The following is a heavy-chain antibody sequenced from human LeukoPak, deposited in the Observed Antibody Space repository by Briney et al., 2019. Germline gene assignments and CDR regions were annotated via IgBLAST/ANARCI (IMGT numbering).Heavy chain of an antibody. V-gene: IGHV4-34*01. CDR2: INHSGST. CDR1: GGSFSGYY. J-gene: IGHJ4*02. D-gene: IGHD4-23*01. CDR3: ARRPYYGGNLDY. Sequence: SETLSLTCAVYGGSFSGYYWSWLRQPPGKGLEWIGEINHSGSTNYNPSLKSRVTMSVDTSKNQFSLKLSSVTAADTAVYCCARRPYYGGNLDYWGQGTLVTVSS.